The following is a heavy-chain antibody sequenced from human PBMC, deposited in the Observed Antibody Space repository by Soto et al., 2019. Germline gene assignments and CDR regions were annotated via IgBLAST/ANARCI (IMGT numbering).Heavy chain of an antibody. V-gene: IGHV3-15*01. CDR2: IKSKTDGGTT. Sequence: GGSLRLSCAASGFTFSNAWMSWVRQAPGKGLEWVGRIKSKTDGGTTDYAAPVKGRFTISRDDSKNTLYLQMNSLKTEDTAVYYCTTVNRYCSGGSCRPSDRDYWGQGTLVTVSS. CDR1: GFTFSNAW. D-gene: IGHD2-15*01. J-gene: IGHJ4*02. CDR3: TTVNRYCSGGSCRPSDRDY.